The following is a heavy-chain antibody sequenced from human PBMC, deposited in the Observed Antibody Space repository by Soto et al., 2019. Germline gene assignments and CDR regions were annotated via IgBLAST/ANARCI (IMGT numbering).Heavy chain of an antibody. CDR1: GYSFTSYS. V-gene: IGHV5-10-1*01. J-gene: IGHJ6*02. Sequence: EVQLVQSGAEVKKPGESLRISCKSAGYSFTSYSMSWVRQMPGKGLEWMGRIDPSDSYTNYSPSFQGHVTISADKSISTAYLQWSSLKASDTAMYYCASSPRGYCSSTSCRELGNYYGMDVWGQGTTVTVSS. CDR3: ASSPRGYCSSTSCRELGNYYGMDV. D-gene: IGHD2-2*01. CDR2: IDPSDSYT.